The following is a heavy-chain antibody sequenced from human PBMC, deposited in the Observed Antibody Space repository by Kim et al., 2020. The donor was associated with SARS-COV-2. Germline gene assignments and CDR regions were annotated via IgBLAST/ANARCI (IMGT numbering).Heavy chain of an antibody. CDR3: ARLYSSGWYSNDYFDY. CDR2: MNPNSGNT. Sequence: ASVKVSCKASGYTFTSYDINWVRQATGQGLEWMGWMNPNSGNTGYAQKFQGRVTMTRNTSISTAYMELSSLRSEDTAVYYCARLYSSGWYSNDYFDYWGQGTLVSVSS. J-gene: IGHJ4*02. V-gene: IGHV1-8*01. CDR1: GYTFTSYD. D-gene: IGHD6-19*01.